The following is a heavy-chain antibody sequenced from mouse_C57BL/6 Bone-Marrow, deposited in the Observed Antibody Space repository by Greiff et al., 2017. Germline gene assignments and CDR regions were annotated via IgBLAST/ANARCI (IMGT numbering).Heavy chain of an antibody. J-gene: IGHJ1*03. Sequence: QVQLQQPGAELVKPGASVKLSCKASGYTFTSYWMHWVKQRPGQGLEWIGMIHPNSGSTNYNEKFKSKATLTVDKSSSTADMQLSSLTSEDSAVYYCARGGGLRRGYWYFDVWGTGTTVTVSS. CDR1: GYTFTSYW. V-gene: IGHV1-64*01. CDR3: ARGGGLRRGYWYFDV. CDR2: IHPNSGST. D-gene: IGHD2-2*01.